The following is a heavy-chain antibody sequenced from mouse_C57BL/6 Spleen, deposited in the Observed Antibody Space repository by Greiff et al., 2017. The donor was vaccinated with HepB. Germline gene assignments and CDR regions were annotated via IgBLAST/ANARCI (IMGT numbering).Heavy chain of an antibody. CDR1: GYTFTSYW. D-gene: IGHD3-2*02. CDR3: ARKLTAQATTYYFDY. V-gene: IGHV1-64*01. Sequence: QVQLQQPGAELVKPGASVKLSCKASGYTFTSYWMHWVKQRPGQGLEWIGMIQPNSGSTNYNEKFKNKATLTVDKSSSTAYMQLSSLTSEDSAVYYCARKLTAQATTYYFDYWGQGTTLTVSS. CDR2: IQPNSGST. J-gene: IGHJ2*01.